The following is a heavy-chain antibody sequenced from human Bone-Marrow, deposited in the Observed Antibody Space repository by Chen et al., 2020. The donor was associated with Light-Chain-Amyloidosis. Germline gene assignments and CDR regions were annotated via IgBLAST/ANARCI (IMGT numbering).Heavy chain of an antibody. V-gene: IGHV4-4*02. D-gene: IGHD6-13*01. Sequence: QVHLQESGPGLVKPSGTLSLNCTVSGASIRDNNWWVWVRQSPGKGLEWIAEMHHSGGTNYNPSLKSRLTISVDESKSQFSLKVTSVTAADTAVYYCAREDVQQVGYDYWGQGALVTVSS. CDR1: GASIRDNNW. J-gene: IGHJ4*02. CDR3: AREDVQQVGYDY. CDR2: MHHSGGT.